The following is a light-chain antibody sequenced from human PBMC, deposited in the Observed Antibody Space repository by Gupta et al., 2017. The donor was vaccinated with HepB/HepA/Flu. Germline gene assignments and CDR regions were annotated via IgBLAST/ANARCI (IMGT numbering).Light chain of an antibody. CDR3: QTWGTGVRV. Sequence: QLVLTPSPSASASLGASVKLPCPLRSGYNNYAIALHPQQPEKGPRYMMKLNSDGTHTKGDGIPYRFSGSSSGAERYLTISSLQSEDGADYYGQTWGTGVRVFGGGTKLTVL. CDR2: LNSDGTH. V-gene: IGLV4-69*01. CDR1: SGYNNYA. J-gene: IGLJ3*02.